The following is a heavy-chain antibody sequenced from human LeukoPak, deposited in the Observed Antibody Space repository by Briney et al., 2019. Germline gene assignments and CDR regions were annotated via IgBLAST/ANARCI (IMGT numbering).Heavy chain of an antibody. Sequence: GGSLRLSCAASGFTFSSYAMSWVRQAPGKGLEWVSAISGSGGSTYYADSVKGRFTISRDNSKNTLYLQMNSLRAEDTAVYYCAKDSYDFLSGYYRGYYFDYWGQGTLVTVSS. CDR1: GFTFSSYA. V-gene: IGHV3-23*01. D-gene: IGHD3-3*01. J-gene: IGHJ4*02. CDR2: ISGSGGST. CDR3: AKDSYDFLSGYYRGYYFDY.